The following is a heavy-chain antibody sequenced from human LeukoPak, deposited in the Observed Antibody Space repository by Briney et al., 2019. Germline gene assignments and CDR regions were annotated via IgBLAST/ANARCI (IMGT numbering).Heavy chain of an antibody. CDR3: AKDLGGGGYSGYDPDDY. D-gene: IGHD5-12*01. CDR1: GFTFSSYS. CDR2: ISSSSSYI. V-gene: IGHV3-21*01. J-gene: IGHJ4*02. Sequence: TGGSLRLSCAASGFTFSSYSMNWVRQAPGKGLEWVSSISSSSSYIYYADSVKGRFTISRDNSKNTLYLQMNSLRAEDTAVYYCAKDLGGGGYSGYDPDDYWGQGTLVTVSS.